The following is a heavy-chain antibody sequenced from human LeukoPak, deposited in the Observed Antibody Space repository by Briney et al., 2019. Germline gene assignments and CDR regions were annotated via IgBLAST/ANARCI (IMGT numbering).Heavy chain of an antibody. CDR3: ATATPLG. D-gene: IGHD2-15*01. CDR2: ISLSGNVK. CDR1: GFTFSNFY. J-gene: IGHJ4*02. V-gene: IGHV3-11*01. Sequence: GGSLRLSCAASGFTFSNFYMTWIRQAPGKGLEWIATISLSGNVKEYSDSVQGRFTISRDNTRNSLFLQMDSLRVEDTAIYYCATATPLGWGRGTQVAVSS.